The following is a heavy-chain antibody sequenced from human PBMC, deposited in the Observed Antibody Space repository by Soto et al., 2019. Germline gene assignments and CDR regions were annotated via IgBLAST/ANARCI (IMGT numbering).Heavy chain of an antibody. CDR3: ERDIGYCSSTSCYRFHYYYRTEV. CDR1: GFPFSSYA. J-gene: IGHJ6*02. CDR2: ISYDGSNK. D-gene: IGHD2-2*01. Sequence: SRRLSCAASGFPFSSYAMHWVRQAPGKGLEWVAVISYDGSNKYYADSVKGRFTISRDNSKNTLYLQMNSLRAEDTAVYYCERDIGYCSSTSCYRFHYYYRTEVWGQGNTVTVS. V-gene: IGHV3-30-3*01.